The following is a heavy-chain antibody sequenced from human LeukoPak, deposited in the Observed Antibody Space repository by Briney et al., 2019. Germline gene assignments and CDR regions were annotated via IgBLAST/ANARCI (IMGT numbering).Heavy chain of an antibody. CDR1: GFTFSDYY. J-gene: IGHJ4*02. V-gene: IGHV3-11*04. CDR3: ARMTAYDFWSGPGY. D-gene: IGHD3-3*01. Sequence: PGGSLRLSCAACGFTFSDYYMSWIRQAPGKGLEWVSYISSSGSTIYYADSVKGRFTISRDNAKNSLYLQVNSLRAEDTAVYYCARMTAYDFWSGPGYWGQGTLVTVSS. CDR2: ISSSGSTI.